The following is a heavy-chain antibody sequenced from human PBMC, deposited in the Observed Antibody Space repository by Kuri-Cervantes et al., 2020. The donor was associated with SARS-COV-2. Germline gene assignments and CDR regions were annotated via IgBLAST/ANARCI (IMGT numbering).Heavy chain of an antibody. Sequence: GGFLRLSCAASGFTFSSYAMSWVRQAPEKGLEWVSAISGSGGSTYYADSVKGRFTISRDNSKNTLYLQMNSLRAEDTAVYYCAKAGKKEGYCSSTSCYLDSDYWGQGTLVTVSS. CDR2: ISGSGGST. J-gene: IGHJ4*02. CDR1: GFTFSSYA. CDR3: AKAGKKEGYCSSTSCYLDSDY. D-gene: IGHD2-2*01. V-gene: IGHV3-23*01.